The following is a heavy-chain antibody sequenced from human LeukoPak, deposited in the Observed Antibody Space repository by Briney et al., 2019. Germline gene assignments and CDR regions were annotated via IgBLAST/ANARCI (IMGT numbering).Heavy chain of an antibody. D-gene: IGHD3-3*01. CDR1: GFTFSSYG. J-gene: IGHJ3*02. V-gene: IGHV3-30*02. CDR3: AKGYYDFWSGYSTEAFDI. Sequence: GGSLRLSCAASGFTFSSYGMHWVRQAPGKGLEWVAFIRHDGSNKYYADSVKGRFTISRDNSKNTLYLQMNSLRAEDTAVYYCAKGYYDFWSGYSTEAFDIWGQGTMVTVSS. CDR2: IRHDGSNK.